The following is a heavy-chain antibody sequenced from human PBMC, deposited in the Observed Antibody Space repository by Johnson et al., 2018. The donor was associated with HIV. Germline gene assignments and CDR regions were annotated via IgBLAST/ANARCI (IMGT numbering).Heavy chain of an antibody. Sequence: MLLVESGGGVVRPGGSLRLSCAASGFTFSSYAMSWVRQAPGKGLEWVSAISGSGGSTYYADSVKGRFTISRDNAKNSLYLQMNSLRAEDTAVYYCARQHYYGSGSYPGAFDIWGRGTMVTVSS. V-gene: IGHV3-23*04. CDR1: GFTFSSYA. J-gene: IGHJ3*02. CDR2: ISGSGGST. CDR3: ARQHYYGSGSYPGAFDI. D-gene: IGHD3-10*01.